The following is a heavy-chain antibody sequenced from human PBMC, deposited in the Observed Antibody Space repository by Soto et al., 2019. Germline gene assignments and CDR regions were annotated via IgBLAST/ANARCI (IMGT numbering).Heavy chain of an antibody. J-gene: IGHJ5*02. D-gene: IGHD2-2*01. CDR3: ARRAGYCSSTSCFTPYNWFDP. Sequence: ASVKVSCKASGGTFSSCAISWVRQAPGQGLEWMGGIIPIFGTANYAQKFQGRVTITADESTSTAYMELSSLRSEDTAVYYCARRAGYCSSTSCFTPYNWFDPWGQGTLVTVSS. CDR1: GGTFSSCA. CDR2: IIPIFGTA. V-gene: IGHV1-69*13.